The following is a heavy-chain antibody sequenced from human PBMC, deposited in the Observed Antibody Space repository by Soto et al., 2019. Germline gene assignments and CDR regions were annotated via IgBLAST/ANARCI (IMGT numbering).Heavy chain of an antibody. J-gene: IGHJ6*02. CDR1: GFTCSSYG. Sequence: WGSLRLSCAASGFTCSSYGMHWVRQAPGKGLEWVAVIWYDGSNKYYADSVKGRFTISRDNSKNTLYLQMNSLRAEDTAVYYCARDRGSSWYDYYYGMDVWGQGTTVTVSS. V-gene: IGHV3-33*01. CDR2: IWYDGSNK. D-gene: IGHD6-13*01. CDR3: ARDRGSSWYDYYYGMDV.